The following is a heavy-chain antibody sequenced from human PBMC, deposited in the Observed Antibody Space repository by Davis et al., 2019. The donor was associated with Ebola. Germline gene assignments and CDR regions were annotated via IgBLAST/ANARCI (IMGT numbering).Heavy chain of an antibody. CDR3: ARQGGGSGRFTSFDY. V-gene: IGHV5-51*01. J-gene: IGHJ4*02. CDR2: IYPGDSET. D-gene: IGHD1-26*01. CDR1: GYSFTSYW. Sequence: GESLKISCKGSGYSFTSYWIAWVRQMPGKGLECMGIIYPGDSETRYSPSFQGQVTLSADKSITTAYLQWKSLKASDTAIYYCARQGGGSGRFTSFDYWGQGTLVTVPS.